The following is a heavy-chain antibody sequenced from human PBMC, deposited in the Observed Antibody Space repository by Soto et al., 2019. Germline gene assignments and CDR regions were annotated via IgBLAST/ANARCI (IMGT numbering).Heavy chain of an antibody. CDR1: GFTFDDHA. D-gene: IGHD5-12*01. J-gene: IGHJ6*02. Sequence: GGSLRLSCVGSGFTFDDHAMHWVRQIPGKGLEWVSGLNWNSDGIGYADPVKGRFTISRDNAKNSLHLQMSSLRAEDTALYYCARGLRLTYDYYDMDFWGQGTTVTVSS. CDR2: LNWNSDGI. V-gene: IGHV3-9*01. CDR3: ARGLRLTYDYYDMDF.